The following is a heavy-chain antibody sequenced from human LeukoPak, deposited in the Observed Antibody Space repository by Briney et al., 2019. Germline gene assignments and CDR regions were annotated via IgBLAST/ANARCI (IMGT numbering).Heavy chain of an antibody. CDR3: ARHSYDSSGYYGDFDY. CDR2: IYYSGST. V-gene: IGHV4-59*04. D-gene: IGHD3-22*01. Sequence: KPSETLSLTCTVSGGSISSYYWSWIRQPPGKGLEWIGYIYYSGSTYYNPSLKSRVTISVDTSKNQFSLKLSSVTAADTAVYYCARHSYDSSGYYGDFDYWGQGTLVTVSS. CDR1: GGSISSYY. J-gene: IGHJ4*02.